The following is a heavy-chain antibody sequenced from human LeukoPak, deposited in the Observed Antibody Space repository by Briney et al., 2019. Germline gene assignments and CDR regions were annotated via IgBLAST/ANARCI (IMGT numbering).Heavy chain of an antibody. Sequence: GGSLRLSCAASGFTFSSYSMNWVRQAPGKGLEWVSYISSSSSTIYYAGSVKGRFTISRDNAKDSLYLQMNSLRAEDTAVYCCARDGGSGWSYFDYWGQGTLVTVSS. CDR2: ISSSSSTI. D-gene: IGHD6-19*01. CDR3: ARDGGSGWSYFDY. CDR1: GFTFSSYS. V-gene: IGHV3-48*01. J-gene: IGHJ4*02.